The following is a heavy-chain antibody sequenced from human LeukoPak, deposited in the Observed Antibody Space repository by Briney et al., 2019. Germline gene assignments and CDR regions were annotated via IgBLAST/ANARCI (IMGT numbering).Heavy chain of an antibody. D-gene: IGHD2-2*01. CDR1: GGSISSYY. J-gene: IGHJ3*02. V-gene: IGHV4-59*01. CDR3: VKSNSRYQPWTLDI. Sequence: SETLSLTCTVSGGSISSYYWSWIRQPPGKGLEWIGYIYYSGSTNYNPSLKSRVTISVDTSKNQFSLKLSSVTAADTAVYYCVKSNSRYQPWTLDIWGRGTMVTVSS. CDR2: IYYSGST.